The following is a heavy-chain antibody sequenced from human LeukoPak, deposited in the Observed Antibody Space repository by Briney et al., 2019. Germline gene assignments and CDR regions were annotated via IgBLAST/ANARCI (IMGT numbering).Heavy chain of an antibody. V-gene: IGHV3-30*18. CDR3: AKGDYGILTGYHDY. CDR1: GFTFSSYG. D-gene: IGHD3-9*01. CDR2: ISYDGSNK. Sequence: PGGSLRLSCAASGFTFSSYGMHWVRQAPGKGLEWVAVISYDGSNKYYADSVKGRFTISRDNSKNTLYLQMNSLRAEDKAVYYCAKGDYGILTGYHDYWGQGTLVTVSS. J-gene: IGHJ4*02.